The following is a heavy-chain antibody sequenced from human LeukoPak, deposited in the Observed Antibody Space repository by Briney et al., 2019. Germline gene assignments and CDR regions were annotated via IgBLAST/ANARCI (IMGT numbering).Heavy chain of an antibody. D-gene: IGHD5-12*01. V-gene: IGHV3-7*01. CDR1: GFTFSSYW. CDR2: IKQDGSEK. CDR3: ARIRGYDRDYFDC. Sequence: GGSLRLSCAASGFTFSSYWISWVRQAPGKGLEWVANIKQDGSEKYYVDSVKGRFTISRDNAKNSLYLQMDSLRAEDTAVYYCARIRGYDRDYFDCWGQGTLVTVSS. J-gene: IGHJ4*02.